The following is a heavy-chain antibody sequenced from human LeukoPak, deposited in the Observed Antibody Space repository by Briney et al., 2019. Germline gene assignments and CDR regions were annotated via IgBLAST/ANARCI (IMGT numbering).Heavy chain of an antibody. Sequence: QPGGSLRLSCAASGFTFSSYAMSWVRQAPGKGLEWVSAISGSGGSTYYADSVKGRFTISRDNAKNSLYLQMNSLRAEDTAVYYCARGPVRSFGSGYYYYWGQGTLVTVSS. J-gene: IGHJ4*02. V-gene: IGHV3-23*01. CDR2: ISGSGGST. CDR3: ARGPVRSFGSGYYYY. D-gene: IGHD3-22*01. CDR1: GFTFSSYA.